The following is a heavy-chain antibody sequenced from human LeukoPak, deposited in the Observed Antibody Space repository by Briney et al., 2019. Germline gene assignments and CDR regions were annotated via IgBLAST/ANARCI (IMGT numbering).Heavy chain of an antibody. V-gene: IGHV3-23*01. Sequence: PSETLSLTCAVYVGSFSGYHWSWIRQPPGKGLEWVSAISAGGGTTYYADSVKGRFTISRGNSKNTLYVQMNSLRAEDTAVYYCAKDVSQWLVRLDYWGQGVLVTVSS. CDR1: VGSFSGYH. CDR3: AKDVSQWLVRLDY. J-gene: IGHJ4*02. D-gene: IGHD6-19*01. CDR2: ISAGGGTT.